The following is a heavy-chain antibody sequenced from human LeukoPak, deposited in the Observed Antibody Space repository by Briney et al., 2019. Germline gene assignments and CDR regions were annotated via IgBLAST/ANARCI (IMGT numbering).Heavy chain of an antibody. CDR3: ARQRGSGCLDY. Sequence: TGGPLRLSCAASRFTLSNYWMSWVRQAPGKGLEWVANIKQDGSETYYVDSVKGRFTISRDNAKNSLSLQMNSLRAEDTAVYYCARQRGSGCLDYWGQGTLVTVSS. J-gene: IGHJ4*02. CDR1: RFTLSNYW. CDR2: IKQDGSET. V-gene: IGHV3-7*01. D-gene: IGHD6-19*01.